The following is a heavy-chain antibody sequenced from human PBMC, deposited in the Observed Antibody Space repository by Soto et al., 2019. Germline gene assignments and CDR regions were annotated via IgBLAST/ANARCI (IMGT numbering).Heavy chain of an antibody. V-gene: IGHV1-69*13. CDR1: GGTFSSYA. CDR3: ARGMVRGVIIMTMDV. J-gene: IGHJ6*02. D-gene: IGHD3-10*01. CDR2: IIPIFGTA. Sequence: SVNVSCKASGGTFSSYAISWVRQAPGQGLEWMGGIIPIFGTANYAQKFQGRVTITADESTSTAYMELSSLRSEDTAVYYCARGMVRGVIIMTMDVWGQGTTVTVSS.